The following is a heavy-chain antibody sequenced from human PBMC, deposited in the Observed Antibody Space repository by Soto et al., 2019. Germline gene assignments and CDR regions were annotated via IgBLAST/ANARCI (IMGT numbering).Heavy chain of an antibody. V-gene: IGHV3-23*01. D-gene: IGHD6-19*01. CDR2: ISGSGGSA. Sequence: EVQLLESGGGLVRPGGSLRLSCAASGFSFSNYAMNWVRQAPGKGLEWVSVISGSGGSASYADSVQGRFTISRDNSNHTLYLQMNSLRAEDTAIYSCVREASGWYSRGSFDFWGRGTMVTVSS. CDR3: VREASGWYSRGSFDF. J-gene: IGHJ3*01. CDR1: GFSFSNYA.